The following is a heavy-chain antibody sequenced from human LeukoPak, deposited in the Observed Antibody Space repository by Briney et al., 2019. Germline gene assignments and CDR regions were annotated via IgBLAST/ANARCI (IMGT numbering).Heavy chain of an antibody. Sequence: GGSLRLSCAASGFTFSSYWMSWVRQAPGKGLEWVANIKQDGSGKYYVDSVKGRFTISRDNAKNSLYLQMNSLRAEDTAVYYCATSGPTDNFDYWGQGTLVTVSS. CDR1: GFTFSSYW. D-gene: IGHD3-10*01. CDR3: ATSGPTDNFDY. CDR2: IKQDGSGK. J-gene: IGHJ4*02. V-gene: IGHV3-7*03.